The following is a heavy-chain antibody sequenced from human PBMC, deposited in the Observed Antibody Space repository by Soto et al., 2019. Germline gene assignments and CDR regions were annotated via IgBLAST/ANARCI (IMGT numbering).Heavy chain of an antibody. CDR1: GFTFSSYA. V-gene: IGHV3-23*01. Sequence: SLRLSCAASGFTFSSYAMSWVRQAPGKGLEWVSAISGSGGSTYYADSVKGRFTISRDNSKNTLYLQMNSLRAEDTAVYYCAKDNEYQHGLFDYWGQGTMVIVSA. D-gene: IGHD2-2*01. CDR2: ISGSGGST. CDR3: AKDNEYQHGLFDY. J-gene: IGHJ4*02.